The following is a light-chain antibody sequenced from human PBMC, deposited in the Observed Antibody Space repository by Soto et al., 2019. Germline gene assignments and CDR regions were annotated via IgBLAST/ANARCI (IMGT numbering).Light chain of an antibody. Sequence: DIVMTQSPDSLAVSLGERATFNCKSSQSVLFSSNNKNYLAWYQQKPGQPPKLLISWASTRESGVPDRFSGSGSGTDFTLTISSLQAEDVAVYSCQQYYNTPLTFGGGTKVEIK. J-gene: IGKJ4*01. CDR2: WAS. V-gene: IGKV4-1*01. CDR1: QSVLFSSNNKNY. CDR3: QQYYNTPLT.